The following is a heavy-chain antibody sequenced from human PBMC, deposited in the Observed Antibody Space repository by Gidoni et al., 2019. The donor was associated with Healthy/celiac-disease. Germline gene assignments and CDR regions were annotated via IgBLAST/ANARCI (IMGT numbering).Heavy chain of an antibody. J-gene: IGHJ4*02. D-gene: IGHD5-18*01. V-gene: IGHV1-69*01. CDR1: GGTFSSYA. CDR3: AYGYSYGPFDY. Sequence: QVQPVQSGAEVTKPGSSVKVSCTASGGTFSSYAISWVRQAPGPGLEWMGGIIPIFGTANYAQKFQGRVTITADESASTAYMELSSLRSEDTAVYYCAYGYSYGPFDYWGQGTLVTVSS. CDR2: IIPIFGTA.